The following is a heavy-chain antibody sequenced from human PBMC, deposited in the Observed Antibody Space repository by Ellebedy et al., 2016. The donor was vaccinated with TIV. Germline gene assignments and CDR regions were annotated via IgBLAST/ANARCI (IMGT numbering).Heavy chain of an antibody. CDR3: ARDRDGYNRFDY. Sequence: GESLKISCAASGFTFSSYSMNWVRQAPGKGLEWVSSISSSSSYIYYADSVKGRFTISRDNAKNSLYLQMNSLRAEDTAVYYCARDRDGYNRFDYWGQGTLVTVSS. V-gene: IGHV3-21*01. D-gene: IGHD5-24*01. CDR2: ISSSSSYI. J-gene: IGHJ4*02. CDR1: GFTFSSYS.